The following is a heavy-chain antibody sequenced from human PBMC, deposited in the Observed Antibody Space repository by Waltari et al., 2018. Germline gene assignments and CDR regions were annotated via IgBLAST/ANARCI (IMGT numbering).Heavy chain of an antibody. D-gene: IGHD3-16*01. CDR1: GFTFSSYA. Sequence: EVQLVESGGGLVQPGGSLRLSCAASGFTFSSYAMNWVRQVPGKGLEWVSGTSGSGGGTYYADSVKGRFTISRDNSKNTLYLQMNSLRAEDTAVYYCASGLGYLDYWGQGTLVTVSS. CDR3: ASGLGYLDY. CDR2: TSGSGGGT. V-gene: IGHV3-23*04. J-gene: IGHJ4*02.